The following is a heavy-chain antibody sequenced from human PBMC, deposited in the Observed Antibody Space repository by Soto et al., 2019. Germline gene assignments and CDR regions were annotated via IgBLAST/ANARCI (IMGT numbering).Heavy chain of an antibody. V-gene: IGHV4-59*01. D-gene: IGHD1-1*01. Sequence: PSETLSLTCTVSGGSISSYYWSWIRQPPGKGLEWIGYIYYSGSTNYNPSLKSRVTISVDTSKNQFSLKLSSVTAADTAVYYCARRELERRGIFDYWGQGTLVTVYS. CDR3: ARRELERRGIFDY. CDR2: IYYSGST. CDR1: GGSISSYY. J-gene: IGHJ4*02.